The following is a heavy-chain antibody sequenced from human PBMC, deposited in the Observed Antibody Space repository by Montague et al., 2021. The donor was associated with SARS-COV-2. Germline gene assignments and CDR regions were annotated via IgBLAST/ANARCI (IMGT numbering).Heavy chain of an antibody. J-gene: IGHJ4*02. CDR1: GVSISRGSYY. D-gene: IGHD6-19*01. CDR2: ISISGST. V-gene: IGHV4-61*02. Sequence: TLSLTCTVSGVSISRGSYYWSWIRQPAGKGLEWIGRISISGSTNYSPSLKSRVTISVDTSKNQFSLKLSSVTAADTAVYYCARDIAVAGLFDYGGQGTLVTVSS. CDR3: ARDIAVAGLFDY.